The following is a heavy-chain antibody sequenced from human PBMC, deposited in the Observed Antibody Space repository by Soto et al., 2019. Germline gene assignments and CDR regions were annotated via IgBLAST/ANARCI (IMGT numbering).Heavy chain of an antibody. CDR3: NREVVTDAKNNNWFDP. D-gene: IGHD2-2*01. CDR2: IYYSGST. J-gene: IGHJ5*02. Sequence: PSETLSLTCTVSGGSISSGDYYWSWIRQPPGKGLEWIGYIYYSGSTYYNPSLKSRVTISVDTSKNQFSLKLSSVTAADTAVYYRNREVVTDAKNNNWFDPWGQGTLVTVSS. CDR1: GGSISSGDYY. V-gene: IGHV4-30-4*01.